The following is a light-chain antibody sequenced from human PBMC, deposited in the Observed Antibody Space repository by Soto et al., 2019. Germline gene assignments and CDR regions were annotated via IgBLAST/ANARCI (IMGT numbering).Light chain of an antibody. Sequence: DIVMTQSPDSLAVSLGERATINCKSSQSVLYNSNNKNYLAWYQQKPGQPPKLLFYWASARESGVPDRFSGSGSGRDFTLTTSSLQAEDVAIYHCQQYYVIPVTFGGGTKVEIK. CDR2: WAS. CDR1: QSVLYNSNNKNY. V-gene: IGKV4-1*01. J-gene: IGKJ4*01. CDR3: QQYYVIPVT.